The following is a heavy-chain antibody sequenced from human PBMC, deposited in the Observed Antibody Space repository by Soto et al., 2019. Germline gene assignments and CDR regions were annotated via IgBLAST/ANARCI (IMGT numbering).Heavy chain of an antibody. Sequence: QVQLVQSGAELKKPGSSVRVSCKISGDSFSSYAISWVRQAPGEGLEWVGGIIPIFETANYAQTFQGRVTITAVESTTTAYMEVTRLRPADTAIFYCAASDSSSWQHDYWGQGTLITVSS. CDR2: IIPIFETA. CDR1: GDSFSSYA. CDR3: AASDSSSWQHDY. D-gene: IGHD6-13*01. J-gene: IGHJ4*02. V-gene: IGHV1-69*01.